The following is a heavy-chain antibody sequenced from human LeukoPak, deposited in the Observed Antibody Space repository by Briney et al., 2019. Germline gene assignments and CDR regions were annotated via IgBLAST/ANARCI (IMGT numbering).Heavy chain of an antibody. D-gene: IGHD5-18*01. Sequence: GGSLRLSCTASGFTFGDYAMSWVRQAPGKGREWVGFIRSKAYGGTTEYAASVKGRFTISRDDSKSIAYLQMNSLKTEDTAVYYCTRGYSYDPFDYWGQGTLVTVSS. CDR3: TRGYSYDPFDY. V-gene: IGHV3-49*04. CDR2: IRSKAYGGTT. J-gene: IGHJ4*02. CDR1: GFTFGDYA.